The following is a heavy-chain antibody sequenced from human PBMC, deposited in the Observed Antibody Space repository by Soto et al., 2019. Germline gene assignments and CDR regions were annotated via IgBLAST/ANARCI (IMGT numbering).Heavy chain of an antibody. D-gene: IGHD2-2*01. Sequence: QVQLVQSGAEVKKPGASVKVSCKASGYTFTSYGISWVRQAPGQGLEWMGWISAYNGNTNYAQKLQGRVTMTTDTSTSTAYMELRSLRSDDTAVYYCARDRGVYCSSTSCYAPFHWGQGALVTVSS. V-gene: IGHV1-18*01. CDR1: GYTFTSYG. CDR2: ISAYNGNT. CDR3: ARDRGVYCSSTSCYAPFH. J-gene: IGHJ4*02.